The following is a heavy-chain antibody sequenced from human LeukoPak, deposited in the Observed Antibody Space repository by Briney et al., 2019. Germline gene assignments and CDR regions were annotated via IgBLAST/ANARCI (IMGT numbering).Heavy chain of an antibody. V-gene: IGHV3-7*01. CDR2: IKQDGSEK. Sequence: PGGSLRLSCAASGFTFSSYWMSWVRQAPGKGLEWVANIKQDGSEKYYVDSVKGRFTISRDNAKYSLYLQMNSLRAEDTAVYYCARDGSGSYFRFDPWGQGTLVTVSS. J-gene: IGHJ5*02. D-gene: IGHD1-26*01. CDR1: GFTFSSYW. CDR3: ARDGSGSYFRFDP.